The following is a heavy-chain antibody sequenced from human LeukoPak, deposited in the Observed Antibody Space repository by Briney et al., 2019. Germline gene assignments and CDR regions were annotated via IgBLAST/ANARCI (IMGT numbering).Heavy chain of an antibody. CDR1: SASITNYY. Sequence: SETLSLTCTVSSASITNYYWSWIRQPPRKGLEYIGHIYYTGTTDYNPSLKSRVTMSVDTSNNQFSLSLISVTASDTAVYFCAGAPNQHYFDYWGQETLVAVSS. CDR3: AGAPNQHYFDY. V-gene: IGHV4-59*01. CDR2: IYYTGTT. J-gene: IGHJ4*02.